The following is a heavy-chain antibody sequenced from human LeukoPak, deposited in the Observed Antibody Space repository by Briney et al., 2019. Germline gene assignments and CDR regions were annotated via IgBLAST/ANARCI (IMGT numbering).Heavy chain of an antibody. CDR3: VRGAWGDVIDY. CDR1: GYTFSTYG. D-gene: IGHD2-21*02. V-gene: IGHV1-18*01. J-gene: IGHJ4*02. CDR2: LSSRDGYA. Sequence: ASVKVSCKTSGYTFSTYGFNWVRQAHGQGLEWMGWLSSRDGYAKYAENLQGRVTMTTDTSTSTAYMELRNPRSDDTAVYYCVRGAWGDVIDYWGQGTLVIVSS.